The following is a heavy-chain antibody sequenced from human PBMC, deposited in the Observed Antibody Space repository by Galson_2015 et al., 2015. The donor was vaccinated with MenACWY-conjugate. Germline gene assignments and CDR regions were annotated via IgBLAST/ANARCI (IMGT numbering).Heavy chain of an antibody. D-gene: IGHD6-6*01. CDR1: GYTFTSNW. CDR2: IYSGDSDT. V-gene: IGHV5-51*01. Sequence: QSGAEVKKPGGSLTISCKGSGYTFTSNWIGWVRQMPGKGLEWMGIIYSGDSDTRYTPSFQGHVTISADKSINTAYLQWGGLEASDTAMYYCARQGFGSSSLDYWGQGTLVTVSS. CDR3: ARQGFGSSSLDY. J-gene: IGHJ4*02.